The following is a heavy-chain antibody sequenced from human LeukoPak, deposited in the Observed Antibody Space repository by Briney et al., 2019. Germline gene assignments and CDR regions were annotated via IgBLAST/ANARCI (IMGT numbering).Heavy chain of an antibody. D-gene: IGHD6-19*01. J-gene: IGHJ4*02. V-gene: IGHV3-30*02. CDR1: GFPSSSYG. CDR3: AKPNSIISTGLYYFDY. Sequence: GGSLRLSCAASGFPSSSYGMHWVRQPPGKGLEWVAFIRYDGSNEYYADSVKGRFTISRDNSKNTLYLQMNSLRAEDTAVYYCAKPNSIISTGLYYFDYWGQGTLVTVSS. CDR2: IRYDGSNE.